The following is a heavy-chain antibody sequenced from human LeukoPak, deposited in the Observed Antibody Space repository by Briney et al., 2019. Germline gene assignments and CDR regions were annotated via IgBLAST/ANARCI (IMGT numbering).Heavy chain of an antibody. J-gene: IGHJ4*02. CDR1: GFTFTNYW. Sequence: PGGSLRLSCAASGFTFTNYWMSWVRPAPGRGLEWVANIKQDGSEENYVDSVKGRFTISRDNTKNSLYLQMNSLRAEDTAVYYCASGGGIFEYWGQGTLVTVSS. CDR2: IKQDGSEE. CDR3: ASGGGIFEY. V-gene: IGHV3-7*05. D-gene: IGHD3-16*01.